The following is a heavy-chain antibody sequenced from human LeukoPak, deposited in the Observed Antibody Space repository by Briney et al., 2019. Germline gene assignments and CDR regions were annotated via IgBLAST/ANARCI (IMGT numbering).Heavy chain of an antibody. CDR1: GFTFSSYA. V-gene: IGHV3-23*01. Sequence: PGGSLRLSCAASGFTFSSYAMSWVRQAPGKGLEWVSAISVSGGSTYYADSVKGRFTISRDNSKNTLYLQMNSLRAEDTAVYYCATDSPPSELLWFGELWYWGQGTLVTVSS. J-gene: IGHJ4*02. CDR3: ATDSPPSELLWFGELWY. CDR2: ISVSGGST. D-gene: IGHD3-10*01.